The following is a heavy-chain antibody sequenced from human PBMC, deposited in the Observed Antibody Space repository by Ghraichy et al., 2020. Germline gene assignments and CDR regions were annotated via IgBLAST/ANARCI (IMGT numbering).Heavy chain of an antibody. Sequence: GSLSLTCIVSGGTTSSSSYYWGWIRQPPGKGLEWIGSIYYSGSTYYNPSLKSRVTISVDTSKNQFSLKLSSVTAADTAVYYCARHRSCGGDCLYYFDYWGQGSKVTVSS. CDR1: GGTTSSSSYY. V-gene: IGHV4-39*01. CDR2: IYYSGST. D-gene: IGHD2-21*02. J-gene: IGHJ4*02. CDR3: ARHRSCGGDCLYYFDY.